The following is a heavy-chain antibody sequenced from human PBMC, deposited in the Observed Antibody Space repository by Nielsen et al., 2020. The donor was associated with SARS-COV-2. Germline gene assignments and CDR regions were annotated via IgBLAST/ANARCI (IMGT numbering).Heavy chain of an antibody. CDR1: GFAFSDFY. Sequence: GGSLRLSCAASGFAFSDFYMTWIRQAPGKGLEWVSYISSNTGSYTNYADSVKGRFTISRDDAKNSLYLQMNSLRVEDTAVYYCARSVREYTVTYYLTRTMVVGYWGQGTLVTVSS. D-gene: IGHD1-26*01. CDR2: ISSNTGSYT. V-gene: IGHV3-11*06. CDR3: ARSVREYTVTYYLTRTMVVGY. J-gene: IGHJ4*02.